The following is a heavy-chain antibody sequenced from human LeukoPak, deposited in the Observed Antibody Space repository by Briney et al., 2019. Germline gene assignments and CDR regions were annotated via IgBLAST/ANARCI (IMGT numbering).Heavy chain of an antibody. V-gene: IGHV1-8*02. CDR1: GYTFTSYG. CDR3: ARGDSSGWYPDY. Sequence: ASVKVSCKASGYTFTSYGISWVRQATGPGLEWMGWMNPNSGNTGYAQKFQGRVNMTRNTSISTAYMELSSLRSEDTAVYYCARGDSSGWYPDYWGQGTLVTVSS. CDR2: MNPNSGNT. D-gene: IGHD6-19*01. J-gene: IGHJ4*02.